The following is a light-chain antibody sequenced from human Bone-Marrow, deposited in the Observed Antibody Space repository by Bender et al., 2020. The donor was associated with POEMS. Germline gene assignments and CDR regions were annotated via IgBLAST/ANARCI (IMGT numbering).Light chain of an antibody. CDR1: SSNIGTNP. V-gene: IGLV1-44*01. CDR2: INN. J-gene: IGLJ2*01. CDR3: SSYTFSGTLL. Sequence: QSVLTQPPSASGTPGQRVTISCSGSSSNIGTNPVNWYQQLPGTAPKLLIYINNQRPSGVPDRFSGSKSGTSASLTISGLQAEDEADYYCSSYTFSGTLLFGGGTKLTVL.